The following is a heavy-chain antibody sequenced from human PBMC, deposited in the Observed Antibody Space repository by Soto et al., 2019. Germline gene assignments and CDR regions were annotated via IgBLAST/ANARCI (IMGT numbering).Heavy chain of an antibody. J-gene: IGHJ6*02. Sequence: QVQLVQSGAEVKKPGSSVKVSCKASGGTFSSYAISWVRQAPGQGLEWMGGIIPIFGTANYAQKFQGRVRTAADKTTSAACMEPSSLGHKDTGVYYGARGAIYALWRSYHTSYRYCGMDDWGQGTTVTVSS. V-gene: IGHV1-69*06. CDR1: GGTFSSYA. CDR2: IIPIFGTA. CDR3: ARGAIYALWRSYHTSYRYCGMDD. D-gene: IGHD3-10*01.